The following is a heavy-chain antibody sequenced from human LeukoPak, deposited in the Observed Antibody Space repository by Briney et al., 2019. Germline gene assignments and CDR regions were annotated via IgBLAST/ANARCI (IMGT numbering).Heavy chain of an antibody. CDR1: GYTFTSYG. D-gene: IGHD2-15*01. J-gene: IGHJ5*02. CDR3: ARDPQDIVVAVAGYNWFDP. Sequence: ASVKVSCKASGYTFTSYGISWVRQAPGQGLEWMGWISAYNGNTNYAQKLQGKVTMTTDTSTSTAYMELRSLRSDDTAVYYCARDPQDIVVAVAGYNWFDPWGQGTLVTVSS. CDR2: ISAYNGNT. V-gene: IGHV1-18*01.